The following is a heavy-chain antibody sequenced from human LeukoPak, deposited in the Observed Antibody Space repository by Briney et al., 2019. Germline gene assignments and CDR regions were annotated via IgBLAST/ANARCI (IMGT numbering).Heavy chain of an antibody. CDR3: ARTTEAHSWRTRYYDYYMDV. Sequence: SETLSLTCTVSGGSISSGSYYWSWIRQPPGKGLEWIGSIYYSGSTYYNPSLKSRVTISVDTSKNQFSLKLSSVTAADTAVYYCARTTEAHSWRTRYYDYYMDVWGKGTTVTVSS. V-gene: IGHV4-39*07. CDR1: GGSISSGSYY. D-gene: IGHD6-13*01. J-gene: IGHJ6*03. CDR2: IYYSGST.